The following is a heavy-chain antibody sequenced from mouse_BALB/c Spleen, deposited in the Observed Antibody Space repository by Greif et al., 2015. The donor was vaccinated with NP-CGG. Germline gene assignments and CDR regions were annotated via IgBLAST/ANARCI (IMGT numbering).Heavy chain of an antibody. J-gene: IGHJ2*01. CDR3: ARYYYGSSCYFDY. Sequence: VQLQQSGPSLVKPSQTLSLTCSVTGDSITSGYWNWIRKFPGNKLEYMGYISYSGSTYYNPSLKSRISITRDTSKNQYYLQLNSVTTEDTATYYCARYYYGSSCYFDYWGQGTTLTVSS. V-gene: IGHV3-8*02. CDR1: GDSITSGY. D-gene: IGHD1-1*01. CDR2: ISYSGST.